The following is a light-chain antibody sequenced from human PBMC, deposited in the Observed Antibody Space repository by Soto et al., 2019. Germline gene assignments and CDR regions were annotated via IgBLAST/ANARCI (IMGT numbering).Light chain of an antibody. CDR2: DAS. Sequence: EIVLTQSPAPLSLSPGERATLSCRASQSVSSYLAWYQQKPGQAPRLLIYDASNRATGIPARFSGSGSGTDFTLTISSLEPEDFAVYYGQQRSNWSWAFGQGTKVEIK. V-gene: IGKV3-11*01. CDR3: QQRSNWSWA. J-gene: IGKJ1*01. CDR1: QSVSSY.